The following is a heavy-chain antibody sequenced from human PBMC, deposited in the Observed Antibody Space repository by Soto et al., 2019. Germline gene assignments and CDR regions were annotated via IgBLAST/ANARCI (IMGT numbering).Heavy chain of an antibody. CDR3: ARVISGVSWTNDY. CDR2: RGSGTSYI. Sequence: GRPRRRFWIVSEITYSAHSMTWVTRATGKEMGRVSSRGSGTSYIYYADSVAGRFTISRDNAKNSLSLQMHSLRAEDTAVYYCARVISGVSWTNDYWGQGTLVTVSS. CDR1: EITYSAHS. V-gene: IGHV3-21*01. J-gene: IGHJ4*02. D-gene: IGHD2-15*01.